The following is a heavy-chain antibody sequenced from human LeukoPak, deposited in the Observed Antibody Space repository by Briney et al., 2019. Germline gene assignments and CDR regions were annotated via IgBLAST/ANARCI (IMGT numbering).Heavy chain of an antibody. CDR2: ISSSSSTI. J-gene: IGHJ6*03. CDR1: GFSFSSYS. V-gene: IGHV3-48*04. CDR3: ARLYVTHARYYYYYYMDV. D-gene: IGHD4-23*01. Sequence: QAGGSLRLSCAASGFSFSSYSMNWARQSPGKGLEWDSYISSSSSTISYADSVKGRFTISRDNAKNSLYLQMNSLRAEDTAVYYCARLYVTHARYYYYYYMDVWGKGTTVTVSS.